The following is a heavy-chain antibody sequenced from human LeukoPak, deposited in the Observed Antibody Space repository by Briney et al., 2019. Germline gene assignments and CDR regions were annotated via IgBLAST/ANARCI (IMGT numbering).Heavy chain of an antibody. Sequence: PSETLPLTCAVYGGSFSGYYWSWIRQPPGKGLEWIGEINHSGSTNYNPSLKSRVTISVDTSKNQFSLKLSSVTAADTAVYYCARGFRQLLRRGYYFDYWGQGTLVTVSS. CDR2: INHSGST. CDR3: ARGFRQLLRRGYYFDY. V-gene: IGHV4-34*01. J-gene: IGHJ4*02. D-gene: IGHD2-2*01. CDR1: GGSFSGYY.